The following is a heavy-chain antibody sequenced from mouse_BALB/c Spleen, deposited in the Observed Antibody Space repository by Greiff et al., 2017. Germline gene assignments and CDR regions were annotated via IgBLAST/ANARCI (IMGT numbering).Heavy chain of an antibody. CDR2: INPGSGGT. J-gene: IGHJ3*01. V-gene: IGHV1-54*01. Sequence: QVHVKQSGAELVRPGTSVKVSCKASGYAFTNYLIEWVKQRPGQGLEWIGVINPGSGGTNYNEKFKGKATLTADKSSSTAYMQLSSLTSDDSAVYFCASNWDAWFAYWGQGTLVTVSA. CDR3: ASNWDAWFAY. D-gene: IGHD4-1*01. CDR1: GYAFTNYL.